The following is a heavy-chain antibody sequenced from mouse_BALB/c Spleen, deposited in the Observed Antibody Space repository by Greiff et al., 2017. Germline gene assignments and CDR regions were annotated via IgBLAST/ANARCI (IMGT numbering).Heavy chain of an antibody. V-gene: IGHV3-2*02. CDR2: ISYSGST. J-gene: IGHJ2*01. Sequence: EVMLVDSGPGLVKPSQSLSLTCTVTGYSITSDYAWNWIRQFPGNKLEWMGYISYSGSTSYNPSLKSRISITRDTSKNQFFLQLNSVTTEDTATYYCAPTGRGYFDYWGQGTTLTVSS. CDR3: APTGRGYFDY. D-gene: IGHD4-1*02. CDR1: GYSITSDYA.